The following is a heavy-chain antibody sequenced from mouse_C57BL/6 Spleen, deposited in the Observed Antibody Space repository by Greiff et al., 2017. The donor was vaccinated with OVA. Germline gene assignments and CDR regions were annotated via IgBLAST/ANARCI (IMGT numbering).Heavy chain of an antibody. Sequence: VQLQQSVAELVRPGASVKLSCTASGFNIKNTYMHWVKQRPEQGLEWIGRIDPANGNTKYAPKFQGKATIPADTSSNTAYLQRSSLTSEDAAFYYCASSKYVDYYFADWGQGTPLTVSS. CDR3: ASSKYVDYYFAD. V-gene: IGHV14-3*01. CDR2: IDPANGNT. CDR1: GFNIKNTY. D-gene: IGHD2-5*01. J-gene: IGHJ2*01.